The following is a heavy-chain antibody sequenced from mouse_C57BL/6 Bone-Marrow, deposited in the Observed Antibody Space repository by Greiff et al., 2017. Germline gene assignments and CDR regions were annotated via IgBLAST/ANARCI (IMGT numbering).Heavy chain of an antibody. CDR1: GYTFTSYW. D-gene: IGHD1-1*01. J-gene: IGHJ1*03. CDR3: ARRWVVDWYFDV. Sequence: VQLQQPGAELVKPGASVKMSCKASGYTFTSYWITWVKQRPGQGLEWIGDIYPGSGSTNYNEKFTSKATLTVDTSSSTAYMQLSSLTSEDSAVYYCARRWVVDWYFDVWGTGTTVTVSS. CDR2: IYPGSGST. V-gene: IGHV1-55*01.